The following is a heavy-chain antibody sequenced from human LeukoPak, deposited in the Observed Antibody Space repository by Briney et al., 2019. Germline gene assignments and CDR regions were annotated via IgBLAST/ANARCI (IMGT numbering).Heavy chain of an antibody. CDR2: IYYSGTT. CDR1: GVSISSGGYF. J-gene: IGHJ4*02. D-gene: IGHD3-22*01. CDR3: ASGSAPINYYDSRGFDY. V-gene: IGHV4-31*03. Sequence: SQTLSLTCTVSGVSISSGGYFWTWIRQHPGKGLEWIGYIYYSGTTYYNPSLRSRVTISGDTSKNHFSLKLTSVAAVDTAVYYCASGSAPINYYDSRGFDYWGQGTLVTVSS.